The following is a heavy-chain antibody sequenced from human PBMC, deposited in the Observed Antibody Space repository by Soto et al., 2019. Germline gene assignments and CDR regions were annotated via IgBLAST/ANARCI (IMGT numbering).Heavy chain of an antibody. D-gene: IGHD5-12*01. J-gene: IGHJ4*02. Sequence: QVQLQQWGAGLLKPSETLSLNCAVNGGSLSGYSWSRIRQPPGKGLEWIGEIKGGGRTNYSPSLKSRATISSDTANNHFSLRLYSVTAADTGVYYCARGQEGVVATHWDQGTLVTVSS. CDR1: GGSLSGYS. CDR3: ARGQEGVVATH. CDR2: IKGGGRT. V-gene: IGHV4-34*01.